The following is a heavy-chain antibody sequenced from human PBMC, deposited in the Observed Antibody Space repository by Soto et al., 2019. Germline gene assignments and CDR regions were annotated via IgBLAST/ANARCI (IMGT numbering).Heavy chain of an antibody. CDR2: IGTAGDT. J-gene: IGHJ6*02. D-gene: IGHD5-12*01. CDR1: GFTFSSYD. CDR3: ARARRGYTPYYYYYYGMDV. V-gene: IGHV3-13*01. Sequence: GGSLRLSCAASGFTFSSYDMHWVRQATGKGLEWVSAIGTAGDTYYPGSVKGRFTISRENAKNSLYLQMNSLRAEDTAVYYCARARRGYTPYYYYYYGMDVWGQGTTVTVSS.